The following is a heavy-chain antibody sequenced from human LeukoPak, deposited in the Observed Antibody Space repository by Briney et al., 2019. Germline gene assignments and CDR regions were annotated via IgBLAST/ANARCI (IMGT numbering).Heavy chain of an antibody. CDR2: IRYDGSNK. J-gene: IGHJ6*03. Sequence: GGSLRLSCAASGFTFSSYGMHWVRQAPGKGLEWVAFIRYDGSNKYYADSVKGRFTISRDNSKNTLYLQMNSLRAEDTAVYYCAKDAGIYCSSTSCYNDYYYYYYMDVWGKGTTVTISS. CDR1: GFTFSSYG. CDR3: AKDAGIYCSSTSCYNDYYYYYYMDV. D-gene: IGHD2-2*02. V-gene: IGHV3-30*02.